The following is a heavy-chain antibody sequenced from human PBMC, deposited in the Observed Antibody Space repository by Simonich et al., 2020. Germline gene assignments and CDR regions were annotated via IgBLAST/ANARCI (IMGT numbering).Heavy chain of an antibody. J-gene: IGHJ3*02. D-gene: IGHD2-15*01. CDR3: AREGLLLDAFDI. CDR1: GFTFSRYA. CDR2: ISYNRSNK. Sequence: QVQLVASGGGVVQPGRSLSLSCAASGFTFSRYAMHWVRQAPGKGLEWVSVISYNRSNKYYADSVKGRFTISRDNSKNTLYLQMNSLRAEDTAVYYCAREGLLLDAFDIWGQGTMVTVSS. V-gene: IGHV3-30*07.